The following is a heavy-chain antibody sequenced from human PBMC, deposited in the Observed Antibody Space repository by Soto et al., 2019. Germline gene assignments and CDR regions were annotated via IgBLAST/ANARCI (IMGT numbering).Heavy chain of an antibody. D-gene: IGHD1-1*01. V-gene: IGHV4-61*08. J-gene: IGHJ3*02. CDR3: ARVERGTVTTVVDAFDI. CDR1: GGFVSSGGYY. Sequence: SETLSLTCAVYGGFVSSGGYYWSWILQPPGKGLEWIGEMSHSGGTHFNPSLKSRVTISVDTSKNQFSLNIYSVTAADTALYYCARVERGTVTTVVDAFDIWGPGTMVTVS. CDR2: MSHSGGT.